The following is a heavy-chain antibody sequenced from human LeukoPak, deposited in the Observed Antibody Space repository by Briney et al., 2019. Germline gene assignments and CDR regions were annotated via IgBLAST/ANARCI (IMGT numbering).Heavy chain of an antibody. CDR2: ISYSGPT. J-gene: IGHJ6*03. CDR3: ARLYSSTWYAYMDV. CDR1: GGSISSSSCY. V-gene: IGHV4-39*01. Sequence: SETLSLTCTVSGGSISSSSCYWGWIRQPPGKGLEWIGSISYSGPTYYNPSLKSRVTISVDTSKNQFSLKLSSVTAADTAVYYCARLYSSTWYAYMDVWGKGTTVTVSS. D-gene: IGHD6-13*01.